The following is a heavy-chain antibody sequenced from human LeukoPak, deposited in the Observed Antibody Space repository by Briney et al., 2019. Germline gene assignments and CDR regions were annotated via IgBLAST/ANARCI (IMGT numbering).Heavy chain of an antibody. D-gene: IGHD4-17*01. CDR2: ISSSSSYI. J-gene: IGHJ4*02. CDR1: GFTFSSYS. Sequence: GGSLRLSCEASGFTFSSYSMNWVRQAPGKGLEWVSSISSSSSYIYSADSVKGRFTISRDNAKNSLYLQMSSLRAEDTAVYYCARDLTTVTTFDYWGQGTLVTVSS. V-gene: IGHV3-21*01. CDR3: ARDLTTVTTFDY.